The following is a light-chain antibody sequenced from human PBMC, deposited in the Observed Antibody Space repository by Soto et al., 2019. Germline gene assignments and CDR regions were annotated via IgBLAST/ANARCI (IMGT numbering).Light chain of an antibody. CDR1: SSDIGSHNF. CDR3: SSYTSTDIWV. J-gene: IGLJ3*02. CDR2: GVS. Sequence: QSVLTQPASVSGSPGQSITISCTGTSSDIGSHNFVSWHQQHPGKAPKFIIYGVSNRPSGVSNRFSGSKSGNTASLTISGLQADDEADYYCSSYTSTDIWVFGGGTKLTVL. V-gene: IGLV2-14*01.